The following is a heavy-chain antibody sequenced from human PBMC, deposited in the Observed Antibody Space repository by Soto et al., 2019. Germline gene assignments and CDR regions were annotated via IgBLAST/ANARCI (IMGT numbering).Heavy chain of an antibody. CDR3: VRVHTIFGLPYYFDY. Sequence: QVQLVQSGAEVKKPGASVKVSCKASGYTFTSYGISWVRQAPGQGLEWMGWISAYNGNTNYAQKLQGRVTMTTDTSTSTAYMELRSLRSDDTAVYYCVRVHTIFGLPYYFDYWGQGTLVTVSS. J-gene: IGHJ4*02. CDR2: ISAYNGNT. CDR1: GYTFTSYG. D-gene: IGHD3-3*01. V-gene: IGHV1-18*01.